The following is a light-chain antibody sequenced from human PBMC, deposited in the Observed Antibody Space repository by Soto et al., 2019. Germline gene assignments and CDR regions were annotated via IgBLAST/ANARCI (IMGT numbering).Light chain of an antibody. J-gene: IGKJ2*01. CDR1: QSISSW. Sequence: DSQMTQSPSTLSASVGDRVTITCRASQSISSWLAWYQQKPGKAPKLLIYKASGLESGVPSRFSGSGSGTEFALTISSLQPDDFATYYCQQYNSYPYTFGQGTKVDIK. CDR2: KAS. CDR3: QQYNSYPYT. V-gene: IGKV1-5*03.